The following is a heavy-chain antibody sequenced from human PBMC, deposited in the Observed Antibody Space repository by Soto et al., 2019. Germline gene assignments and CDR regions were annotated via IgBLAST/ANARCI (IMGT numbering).Heavy chain of an antibody. D-gene: IGHD5-18*01. Sequence: ASVKVSCKASGYTFTHYYIHWVRQAPGQGLEWMGIINPNGGISTYAQKFRAGFTMTRDTSTSTVYLELSSLRSEDSAIYYCATSVNSAMAFDYWGQGTLVTVSS. CDR1: GYTFTHYY. CDR2: INPNGGIS. J-gene: IGHJ4*02. CDR3: ATSVNSAMAFDY. V-gene: IGHV1-46*01.